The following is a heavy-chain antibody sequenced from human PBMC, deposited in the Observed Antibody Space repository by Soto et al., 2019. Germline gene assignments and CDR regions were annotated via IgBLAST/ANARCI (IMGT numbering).Heavy chain of an antibody. V-gene: IGHV3-23*01. CDR2: ISGSGGST. CDR3: FYLGRQAGY. CDR1: VVSFSSYA. J-gene: IGHJ4*02. Sequence: PGGSLRLSCAASVVSFSSYAMSWVRQAPGKGLEWVSAISGSGGSTYYADSVKGRFTISRDNSKNTLYLQMNSLRAEDTAVYYCFYLGRQAGYWGQGTLVTVSA.